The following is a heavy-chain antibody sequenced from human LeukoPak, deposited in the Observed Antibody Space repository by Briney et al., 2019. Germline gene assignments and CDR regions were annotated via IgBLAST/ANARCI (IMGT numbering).Heavy chain of an antibody. CDR2: IYYSGST. D-gene: IGHD3-22*01. CDR1: GGSISSSSYY. CDR3: ASASPYYYDSSGYYSEVED. Sequence: SETLSLNCTVSGGSISSSSYYWGWIRQPPGKGLEWIGSIYYSGSTYYNPSLKSRVTISVDTSKNQFSLKLSSVTAADTAVYYCASASPYYYDSSGYYSEVEDWGQGTMVTVSS. V-gene: IGHV4-39*01. J-gene: IGHJ3*01.